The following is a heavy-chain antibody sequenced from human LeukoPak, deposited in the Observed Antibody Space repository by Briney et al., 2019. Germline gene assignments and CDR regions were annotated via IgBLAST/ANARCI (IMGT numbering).Heavy chain of an antibody. CDR2: INPNSGGT. Sequence: ASVKVSCKASGYTFTGYYMHWVRQAPGQGLEWMGWINPNSGGTNYAQKFQGRVTMTRDTSISTAYMELSRLRSDDTAVYYCARESFSSTSSGGWFDPWGQGTLVTVSS. CDR1: GYTFTGYY. J-gene: IGHJ5*02. CDR3: ARESFSSTSSGGWFDP. D-gene: IGHD2-2*01. V-gene: IGHV1-2*02.